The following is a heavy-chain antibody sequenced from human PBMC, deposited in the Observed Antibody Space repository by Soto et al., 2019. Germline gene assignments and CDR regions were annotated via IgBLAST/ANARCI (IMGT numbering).Heavy chain of an antibody. CDR1: GGSVSSAGYY. D-gene: IGHD3-3*01. CDR3: ARQVATFGVNYFDY. CDR2: IYHSGST. V-gene: IGHV4-61*08. J-gene: IGHJ4*02. Sequence: QVQLQESGPGLVRPSETLSLTCTVSGGSVSSAGYYWSWIRQPPGKGLEWIGYIYHSGSTNYNSSLKSRVAISVDTSKNQFSLKLSSVTAADTAVYFCARQVATFGVNYFDYWGQGTLVTVSS.